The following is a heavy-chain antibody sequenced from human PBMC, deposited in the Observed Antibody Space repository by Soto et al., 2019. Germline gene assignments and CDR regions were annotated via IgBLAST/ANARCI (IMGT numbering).Heavy chain of an antibody. J-gene: IGHJ4*02. V-gene: IGHV3-9*01. CDR2: ISWNSGNI. D-gene: IGHD1-1*01. CDR3: AKDASITTTYLAH. CDR1: GFTFDDYA. Sequence: EVQLVESGGDMVQPGRSLRLSCAASGFTFDDYAMHWVRQAPGKGPEWVSSISWNSGNIDYADSVKGRFTVSRDNAKNSLYLHMSSLRSEDTALYYCAKDASITTTYLAHWGQGTLVTVSS.